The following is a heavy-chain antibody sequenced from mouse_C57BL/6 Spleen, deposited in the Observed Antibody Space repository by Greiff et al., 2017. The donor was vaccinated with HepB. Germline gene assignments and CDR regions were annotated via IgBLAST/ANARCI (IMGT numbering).Heavy chain of an antibody. CDR3: ARHEEIYDWGMDY. J-gene: IGHJ4*01. CDR1: GFSLTSYG. CDR2: IWSDGST. Sequence: VKLMESGPGLVAPSQSLSITCTVSGFSLTSYGVHWVRQPPGKGLEWLVVIWSDGSTTYNSALKSRLSISKDNAKSQVFLKMNSLQTDDTAMYYCARHEEIYDWGMDYWGQGTSVTVSS. D-gene: IGHD2-3*01. V-gene: IGHV2-6-1*01.